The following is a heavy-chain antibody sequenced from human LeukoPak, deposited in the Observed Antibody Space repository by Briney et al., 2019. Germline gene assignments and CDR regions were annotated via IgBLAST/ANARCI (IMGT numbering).Heavy chain of an antibody. D-gene: IGHD3-22*01. CDR2: MNPNSGGT. V-gene: IGHV1-2*02. Sequence: ASVKVSCKASGYTFTGYYMHWVRQAPGQGLEWMGWMNPNSGGTNYAQKFQGRVTMTRDTSISAAYMELSGLRSDDTAVYFCARGQYYYDSSYPLHYWGRGTLVTVSS. J-gene: IGHJ4*02. CDR3: ARGQYYYDSSYPLHY. CDR1: GYTFTGYY.